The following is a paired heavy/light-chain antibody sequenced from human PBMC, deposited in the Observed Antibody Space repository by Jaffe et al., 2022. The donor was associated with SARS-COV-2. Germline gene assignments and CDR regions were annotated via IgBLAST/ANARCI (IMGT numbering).Light chain of an antibody. Sequence: QSVLTQPPSVSGAPGQRVTISCAGSSSNIGAGYDVHWYQQLPGTAPKLLIYGETNRPSGVPDRFSGSKSGTSASLAISGLQAEDEADYYCQSYDSSLSGYVFGTGTEVTVL. CDR1: SSNIGAGYD. CDR2: GET. V-gene: IGLV1-40*01. J-gene: IGLJ1*01. CDR3: QSYDSSLSGYV.
Heavy chain of an antibody. CDR3: ASEVGVCRGGICQSKYYFDY. J-gene: IGHJ4*01. Sequence: QLQLQESGPGLVKPSETLSLTCTVSGGSIDIRSYYWAWIRQSPGKGLEWIGTIYYSGTTYYNQSLKSRVTISVDTSKKQFSLKLSSVTAADAAVFYCASEVGVCRGGICQSKYYFDYWGHGTLVTVSS. D-gene: IGHD2-15*01. CDR1: GGSIDIRSYY. CDR2: IYYSGTT. V-gene: IGHV4-39*01.